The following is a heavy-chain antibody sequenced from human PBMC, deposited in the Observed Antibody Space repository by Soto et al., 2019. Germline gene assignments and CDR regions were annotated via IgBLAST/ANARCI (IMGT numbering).Heavy chain of an antibody. D-gene: IGHD6-19*01. CDR3: ARILTGLVNNWFDP. CDR2: IKQDGSEK. Sequence: PGGSLRLSCAASGFTFSSYWMSWVRQAPGKGLEWVANIKQDGSEKYYVDSVKGRFTISRDNAKNSLYLQMSSLRAEDTAVYYCARILTGLVNNWFDPWGQGTLVTVSS. V-gene: IGHV3-7*01. J-gene: IGHJ5*02. CDR1: GFTFSSYW.